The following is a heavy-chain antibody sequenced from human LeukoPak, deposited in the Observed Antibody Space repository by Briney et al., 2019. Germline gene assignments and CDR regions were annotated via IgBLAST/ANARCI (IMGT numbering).Heavy chain of an antibody. Sequence: GGSLRLSCAASGFTFRSYWMHWVRQAPGKGLVWVSRINTDGGSTTYADSVKGRFTISRDNAKNTLYLQMNSLRAEDTAVYYCVRDTYYNGMDVWGQGTTVTVSS. J-gene: IGHJ6*02. CDR2: INTDGGST. CDR3: VRDTYYNGMDV. V-gene: IGHV3-74*01. CDR1: GFTFRSYW.